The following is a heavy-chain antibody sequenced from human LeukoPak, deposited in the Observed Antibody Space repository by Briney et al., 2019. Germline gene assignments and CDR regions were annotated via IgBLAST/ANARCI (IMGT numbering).Heavy chain of an antibody. J-gene: IGHJ4*02. CDR2: IRSKLDGGTT. CDR3: AKDRREGYNGPHF. V-gene: IGHV3-49*03. D-gene: IGHD5-24*01. Sequence: GSLRLSCTTSGFTFRDYAMSWLRQAPGKGLEWVAFIRSKLDGGTTEYAASVKGRFTISRDDSKSIAYLQMNSLRIEDTGVYYCAKDRREGYNGPHFWGLGALVTVSA. CDR1: GFTFRDYA.